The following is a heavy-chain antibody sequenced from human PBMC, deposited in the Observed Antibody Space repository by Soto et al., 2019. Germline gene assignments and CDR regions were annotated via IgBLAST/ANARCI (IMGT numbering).Heavy chain of an antibody. CDR1: GFTISSYA. Sequence: APTLACAASGFTISSYAMHWVRQAPAKGLVWVAVISYEGRNIYYADSVKGRFNISRDNANNTLYMQTNSLRAEDTAVYYCAREYSSSSLDYYSYYGMDVWGQGTTVTVSS. CDR3: AREYSSSSLDYYSYYGMDV. V-gene: IGHV3-30*04. J-gene: IGHJ6*02. CDR2: ISYEGRNI. D-gene: IGHD6-6*01.